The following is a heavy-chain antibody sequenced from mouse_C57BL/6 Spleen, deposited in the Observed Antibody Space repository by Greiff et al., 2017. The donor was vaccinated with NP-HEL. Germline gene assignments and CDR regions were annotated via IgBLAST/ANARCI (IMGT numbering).Heavy chain of an antibody. CDR2: IDPSDSYT. J-gene: IGHJ3*01. Sequence: QVQLQQPGAELVMPGASVKLSCKASGYTFTSYWMHWVKQRPGQGLEWIGEIDPSDSYTNYNQKFKGKSTLTVDKSSSTAYMQLRSRTSEDSAVYWCAGREKGGSFAYWGQGTLVTVSA. D-gene: IGHD3-1*01. CDR3: AGREKGGSFAY. CDR1: GYTFTSYW. V-gene: IGHV1-69*01.